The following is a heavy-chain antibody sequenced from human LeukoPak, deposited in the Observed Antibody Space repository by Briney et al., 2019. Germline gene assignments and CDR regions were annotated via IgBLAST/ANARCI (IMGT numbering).Heavy chain of an antibody. CDR1: VGTFSSYY. CDR3: ARGGYSYGNDAFDI. J-gene: IGHJ3*02. D-gene: IGHD5-18*01. V-gene: IGHV1-69*02. CDR2: ISPIFGIA. Sequence: SVNVSCKHSVGTFSSYYISWVRQAPGHAREWTGKISPIFGIANYAQKFQVRVTITADKSTRTAYMELSSLRSEDTAVYYCARGGYSYGNDAFDIWGQGTMVTVSS.